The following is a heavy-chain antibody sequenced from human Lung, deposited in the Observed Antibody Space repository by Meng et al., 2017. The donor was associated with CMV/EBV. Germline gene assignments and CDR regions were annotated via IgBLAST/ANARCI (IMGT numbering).Heavy chain of an antibody. Sequence: QVQLQESGPGLVKPSGTLSLTCAVSGGSISSSNLWTWVRQVPGKGLEWIGEIYHSGSTNYNPSLKSRVTISVDKFKNQFSLKLGSVTAADTAVYYCARIERRRILKYCGSDCPTTDYWGQGTLVTVSS. V-gene: IGHV4-4*02. J-gene: IGHJ4*02. CDR2: IYHSGST. CDR1: GGSISSSNL. CDR3: ARIERRRILKYCGSDCPTTDY. D-gene: IGHD2-21*02.